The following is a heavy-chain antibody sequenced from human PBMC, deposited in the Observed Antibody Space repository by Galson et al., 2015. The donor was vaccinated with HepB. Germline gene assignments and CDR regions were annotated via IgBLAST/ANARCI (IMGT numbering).Heavy chain of an antibody. J-gene: IGHJ6*02. CDR1: GFTFSDFW. CDR3: VRGGWLDYYYYGMDV. CDR2: INQDGSEK. Sequence: SLRLSCAVSGFTFSDFWMTWVRHTPGKGLEWMATINQDGSEKYFVDSVRGRFTISRDNARDSVSLQMNSVRVEDTAVYYCVRGGWLDYYYYGMDVWGQGTTVTVSS. V-gene: IGHV3-7*04. D-gene: IGHD2-15*01.